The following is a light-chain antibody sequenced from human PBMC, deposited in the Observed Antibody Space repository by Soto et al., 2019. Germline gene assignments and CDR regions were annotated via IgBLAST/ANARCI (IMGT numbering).Light chain of an antibody. V-gene: IGKV3-11*01. Sequence: EIVLTQSPGTLSLSPGERATLSCRASQSVGKSLAWYQQKPGQAPRLLIYGASTRATGIPDRFSGSGTGTDFTLTISDVQPEDFAVYYCHQRQSWPRTFGQGTKVDIK. J-gene: IGKJ1*01. CDR1: QSVGKS. CDR3: HQRQSWPRT. CDR2: GAS.